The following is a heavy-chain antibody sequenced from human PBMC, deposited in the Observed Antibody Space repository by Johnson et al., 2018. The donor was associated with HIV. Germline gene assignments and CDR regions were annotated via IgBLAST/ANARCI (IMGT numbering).Heavy chain of an antibody. D-gene: IGHD3-22*01. CDR2: IYSGGTT. V-gene: IGHV3-66*02. Sequence: VQLVESGGGLVQPGGSLRLSCAASGFTVSSNSMSWVRQAPWKGLEWVSVIYSGGTTYYAASVTCRFTISRDNSKNTLYLQINSLRAEDTAVYYCARDPAIRWSEWDSSGYYSPDAFDIWGQGTMVTVSS. J-gene: IGHJ3*02. CDR1: GFTVSSNS. CDR3: ARDPAIRWSEWDSSGYYSPDAFDI.